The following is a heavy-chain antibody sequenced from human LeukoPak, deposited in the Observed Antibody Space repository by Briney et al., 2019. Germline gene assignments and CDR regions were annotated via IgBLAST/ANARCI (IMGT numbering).Heavy chain of an antibody. CDR2: IKPDGSEI. CDR1: GFTFSDYW. CDR3: TRSLDY. J-gene: IGHJ4*02. Sequence: GGSLRRSCAASGFTFSDYWMDWVRQAPGKGLEWVANIKPDGSEIYYVDSVKGRFTISRDNAKNSLYLQMNSLRAEDTAVYYCTRSLDYWGQGTLVTVSS. D-gene: IGHD2-15*01. V-gene: IGHV3-7*02.